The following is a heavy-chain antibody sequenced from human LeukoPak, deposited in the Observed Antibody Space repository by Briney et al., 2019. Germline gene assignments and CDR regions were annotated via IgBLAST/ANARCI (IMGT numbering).Heavy chain of an antibody. CDR2: INLSAGTT. V-gene: IGHV1-46*01. J-gene: IGHJ4*02. D-gene: IGHD6-13*01. Sequence: ASVKVSCKASEYTFTGYYMHWVRQAPGQGLEWMGIINLSAGTTSYTQKFQGRIIMTRDMSTSTVYMELSSLRSEDTAVYYCARDALGAAAGTLGYWGQGTLVTVSS. CDR3: ARDALGAAAGTLGY. CDR1: EYTFTGYY.